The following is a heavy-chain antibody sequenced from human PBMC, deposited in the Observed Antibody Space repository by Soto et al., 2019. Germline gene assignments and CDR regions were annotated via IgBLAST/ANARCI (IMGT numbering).Heavy chain of an antibody. Sequence: GGSLRLSCAASGFTFSSSAMHWVRQAPGKGLEWVAVIWDDGNNKFYVDSVKGRFTISRDNSKNTLYLQMNSLTPDDTAVYYCAKDRFSSGWWYFDYWGQGTQVTVSS. V-gene: IGHV3-33*06. D-gene: IGHD6-19*01. CDR3: AKDRFSSGWWYFDY. CDR1: GFTFSSSA. CDR2: IWDDGNNK. J-gene: IGHJ4*02.